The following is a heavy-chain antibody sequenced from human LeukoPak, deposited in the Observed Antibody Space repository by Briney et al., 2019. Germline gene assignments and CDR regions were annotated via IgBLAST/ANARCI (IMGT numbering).Heavy chain of an antibody. D-gene: IGHD3-10*01. CDR1: GFTFSGSA. V-gene: IGHV3-73*01. Sequence: PGGSLRLSCAASGFTFSGSAMHWVRQASGKGLEWVGRIRSKANSYATAYAASVKGRFTISRDDSKNTAYLQMNSLKTEDTAVYYCTSRSVPWFGELGDMDVWGKGTTVTVSS. CDR2: IRSKANSYAT. J-gene: IGHJ6*03. CDR3: TSRSVPWFGELGDMDV.